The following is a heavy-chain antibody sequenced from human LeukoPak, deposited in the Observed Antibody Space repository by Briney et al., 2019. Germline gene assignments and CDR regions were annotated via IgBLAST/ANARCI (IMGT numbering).Heavy chain of an antibody. CDR2: IYPGDSDT. Sequence: GESLKISCKGSGYSFTSYWIGWVRQMPGKGLEWMGIIYPGDSDTRYSPSFQGQVTISADKSISTAYLQWSSLKASDTAMYYCASRYCSSTSCSPGWFDYWGQGTLVTVSS. CDR3: ASRYCSSTSCSPGWFDY. D-gene: IGHD2-2*01. J-gene: IGHJ4*02. CDR1: GYSFTSYW. V-gene: IGHV5-51*01.